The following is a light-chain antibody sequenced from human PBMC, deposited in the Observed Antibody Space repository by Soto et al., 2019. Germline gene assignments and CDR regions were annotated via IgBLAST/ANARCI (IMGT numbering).Light chain of an antibody. CDR3: XXXXHLPGT. Sequence: VVTQSPLTLPVTPGEPASISCRSTESLLFRNGYNYLNWYLQKPGQSPQLLIYMGSNRASGVPDRFSGSGSGTDFTLKISRVEADXXGXXXXXXXXHLPGTFGQGTKVEIK. J-gene: IGKJ1*01. CDR2: MGS. CDR1: ESLLFRNGYNY. V-gene: IGKV2-28*01.